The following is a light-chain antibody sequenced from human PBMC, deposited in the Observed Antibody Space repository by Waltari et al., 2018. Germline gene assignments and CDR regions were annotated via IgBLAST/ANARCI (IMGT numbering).Light chain of an antibody. CDR2: GAS. J-gene: IGKJ1*01. CDR3: QQYNNWPRT. V-gene: IGKV3-15*01. CDR1: QSVSSN. Sequence: EIVMTQSPATLSVSPGERATLSCGASQSVSSNLAWYQQKPGQAPRILIYGASTRDAGVPARFSGSGSGTEFTLTISSLQSEDFAVYYCQQYNNWPRTFGQGTKVEI.